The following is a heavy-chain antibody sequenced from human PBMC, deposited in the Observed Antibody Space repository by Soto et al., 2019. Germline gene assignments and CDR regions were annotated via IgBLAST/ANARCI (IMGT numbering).Heavy chain of an antibody. CDR2: ISTTTSTI. CDR1: GFTLSSYS. CDR3: ARAGAGAYGDYFDY. V-gene: IGHV3-48*02. D-gene: IGHD4-17*01. Sequence: EVPLVESGGGLVQPGGSLRLSCAASGFTLSSYSMNWVRRAPGKGLEWVSYISTTTSTIYYADSVKGRFTISRDNARNSLYLQMNSLRDEDTAVYYCARAGAGAYGDYFDYWGQGTLVTVSA. J-gene: IGHJ4*02.